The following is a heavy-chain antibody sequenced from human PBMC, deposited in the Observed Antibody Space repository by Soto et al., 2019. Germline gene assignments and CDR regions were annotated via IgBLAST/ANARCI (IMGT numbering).Heavy chain of an antibody. Sequence: SVKVSCKASGGTFSSYAISWVRQAPGQGLEWLGGIIPIFGTANYAQKFQGRVTITADESTSTAYMELSSLRSEDTAVYYCARNELAAAGTPYYYYYGMDVWGQGTTVTVSS. CDR1: GGTFSSYA. CDR2: IIPIFGTA. J-gene: IGHJ6*02. CDR3: ARNELAAAGTPYYYYYGMDV. V-gene: IGHV1-69*13. D-gene: IGHD6-13*01.